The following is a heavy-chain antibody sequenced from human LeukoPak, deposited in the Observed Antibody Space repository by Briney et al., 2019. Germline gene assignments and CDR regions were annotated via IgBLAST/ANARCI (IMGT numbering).Heavy chain of an antibody. D-gene: IGHD1-26*01. CDR3: ARGLSGSYSSDY. Sequence: ASVKVSCKASGGTFSSYAISWVRQAPGQGLEWMGGIIPIFGTANYAQKFQGRVTITADKSTSTAYMELSSLRSEDTAVYYCARGLSGSYSSDYWGQGTLVTVSS. V-gene: IGHV1-69*06. J-gene: IGHJ4*02. CDR1: GGTFSSYA. CDR2: IIPIFGTA.